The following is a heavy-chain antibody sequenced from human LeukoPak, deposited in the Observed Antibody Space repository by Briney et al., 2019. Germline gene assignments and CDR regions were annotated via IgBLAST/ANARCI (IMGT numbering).Heavy chain of an antibody. CDR3: ASLPIVLMVYAHDAFDI. D-gene: IGHD2-8*01. CDR1: GGSFSGYY. V-gene: IGHV4-34*01. Sequence: SETLSLTCAVYGGSFSGYYWSWIRQPPGKGLEWIGSIYYSGSTYYNPSLKSRVTISVDTSKNQFSLKLSSVTAADTAVYYCASLPIVLMVYAHDAFDIWGQGAMVTVSS. CDR2: IYYSGST. J-gene: IGHJ3*02.